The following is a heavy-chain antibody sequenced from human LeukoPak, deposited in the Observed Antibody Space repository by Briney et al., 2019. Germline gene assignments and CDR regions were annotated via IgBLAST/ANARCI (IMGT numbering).Heavy chain of an antibody. D-gene: IGHD3-3*01. Sequence: KPSETLSLTCAVYGGSFSGYYWSWIRQPPGKGLEWIGEINHSGSTNYNPSLKSRVTISVDTSKKQFSLKLSSVTAADTAVYYCARSGYYDFWSVSYWGQGTLVTVSS. CDR2: INHSGST. J-gene: IGHJ4*02. V-gene: IGHV4-34*01. CDR1: GGSFSGYY. CDR3: ARSGYYDFWSVSY.